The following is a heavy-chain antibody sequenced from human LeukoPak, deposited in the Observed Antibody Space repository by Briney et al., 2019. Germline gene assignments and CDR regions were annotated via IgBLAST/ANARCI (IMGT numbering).Heavy chain of an antibody. CDR3: ARDRGAYGDPNWFDP. Sequence: PGGSLRLSCAASGFTFSSYSMNWVRQAPGKGLEWVSSISSSSSYIYYADSVKGRFTISRDNAKNSLYLQMNSLRAEDTAVYYCARDRGAYGDPNWFDPWGQGTLVTVSS. V-gene: IGHV3-21*01. CDR1: GFTFSSYS. CDR2: ISSSSSYI. J-gene: IGHJ5*02. D-gene: IGHD4-17*01.